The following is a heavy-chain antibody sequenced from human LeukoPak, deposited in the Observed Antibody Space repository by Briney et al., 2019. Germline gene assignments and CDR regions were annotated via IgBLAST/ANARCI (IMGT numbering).Heavy chain of an antibody. CDR2: IYYSGST. CDR3: ARACSGGSCSHLGYFDY. Sequence: PSETLSLTCTVSGGSISSYYWSWIRQPPGKGLEWIGYIYYSGSTNYNPSLKSRVTISVDTSKNQFSLKLSSVTAADTAVYYCARACSGGSCSHLGYFDYWGQGTLVTVSS. V-gene: IGHV4-59*08. J-gene: IGHJ4*02. CDR1: GGSISSYY. D-gene: IGHD2-15*01.